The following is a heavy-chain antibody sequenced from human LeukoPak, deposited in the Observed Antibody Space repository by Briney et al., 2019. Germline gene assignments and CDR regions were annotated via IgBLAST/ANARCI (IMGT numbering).Heavy chain of an antibody. V-gene: IGHV3-21*01. J-gene: IGHJ5*02. Sequence: KPGGSLRLSCTASGFTFSRFGMGWVRQAPAKGLEWVSFISSSSTYIYYADSVKGRFTISRDNAKNSLYLQMNSLRAGDTAVYYCARVVGGGAYNWFDPWGQGTLVTVSS. CDR1: GFTFSRFG. D-gene: IGHD1-26*01. CDR2: ISSSSTYI. CDR3: ARVVGGGAYNWFDP.